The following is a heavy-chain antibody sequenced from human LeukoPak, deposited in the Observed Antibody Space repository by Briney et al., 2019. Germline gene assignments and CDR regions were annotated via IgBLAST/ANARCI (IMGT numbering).Heavy chain of an antibody. CDR2: INHSGST. CDR3: ARGSIYSYGHPFDY. Sequence: SETLSLTCAVYGGSFSGYYWSWLRQPPGKGREWLGEINHSGSTNYNPSLKSRVTISVDTSKNQFSLKLSSVTAADTAVYYCARGSIYSYGHPFDYWGQGTLVTVSS. V-gene: IGHV4-34*01. J-gene: IGHJ4*02. D-gene: IGHD5-18*01. CDR1: GGSFSGYY.